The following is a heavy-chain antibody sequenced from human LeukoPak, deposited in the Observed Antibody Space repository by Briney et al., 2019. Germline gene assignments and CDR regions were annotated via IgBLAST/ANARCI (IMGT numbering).Heavy chain of an antibody. J-gene: IGHJ3*01. Sequence: SETLSLTCTVSGYFSTAYYWGWIRQPPGKGLEWMASIRPDGHTYSNSSLRNELTISADMSRNEFSLKLNSLTAADTAVYYCARQVATKGEWAFDVGGQGTVVTVSS. V-gene: IGHV4-38-2*02. CDR1: GYFSTAYY. CDR2: IRPDGHT. CDR3: ARQVATKGEWAFDV. D-gene: IGHD5-12*01.